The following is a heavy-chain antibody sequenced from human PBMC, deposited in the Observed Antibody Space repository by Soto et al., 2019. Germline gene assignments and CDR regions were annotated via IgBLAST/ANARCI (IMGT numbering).Heavy chain of an antibody. Sequence: EVQLLESGGGLVQPGGSLRLSCGASEFTFSKYAITWVRQAPGKGLEWVSSIDAAGTGKWYADPVRGRFTVSRDNSKNTLYLQMSRLRADDTAVYYCTRDPNGYHVGAFEFWVPMAMVTVSS. CDR3: TRDPNGYHVGAFEF. D-gene: IGHD6-25*01. CDR1: EFTFSKYA. CDR2: IDAAGTGK. V-gene: IGHV3-23*01. J-gene: IGHJ3*01.